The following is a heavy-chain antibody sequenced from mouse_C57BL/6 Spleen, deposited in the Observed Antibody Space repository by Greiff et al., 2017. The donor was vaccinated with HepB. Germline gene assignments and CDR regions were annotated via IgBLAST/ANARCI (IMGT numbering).Heavy chain of an antibody. CDR2: IDPSDSYT. J-gene: IGHJ4*01. V-gene: IGHV1-50*01. Sequence: VQLQQPGAELVKPGASVKLSCKASGYTFTSYWMQWVKQRPGQGLEWIGEIDPSDSYTNYNQKFKGKATLTVDTSSSTAYMQLSSLSSEDSAVYYCARRGRGSLYAMDYWGQGTSVTVSS. D-gene: IGHD1-1*01. CDR3: ARRGRGSLYAMDY. CDR1: GYTFTSYW.